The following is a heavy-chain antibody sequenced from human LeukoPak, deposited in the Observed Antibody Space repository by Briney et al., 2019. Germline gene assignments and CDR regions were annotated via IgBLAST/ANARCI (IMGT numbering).Heavy chain of an antibody. J-gene: IGHJ5*02. CDR3: ARGRYSAGDNWFDP. D-gene: IGHD3-9*01. V-gene: IGHV4-59*01. Sequence: PSETLSLTCTVSGGSITSSYWSWIRQSPGKGVEWIGYIHYTGSTNYNPSLKSRVTMLIDTSKNQFSLKLSSETAADTAVYYCARGRYSAGDNWFDPWGQGTLVTVSS. CDR1: GGSITSSY. CDR2: IHYTGST.